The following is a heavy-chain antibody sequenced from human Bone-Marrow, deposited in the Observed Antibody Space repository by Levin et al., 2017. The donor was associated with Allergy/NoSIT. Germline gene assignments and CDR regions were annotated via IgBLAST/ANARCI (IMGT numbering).Heavy chain of an antibody. Sequence: LSLTCAASGFTVSSNYMSWVRQAPGKGLEWVSVIYSGGSTYYADSVKGRFTISRDNSKNTLYLQMNSLRAEDTAVYYCCMVRGVVGYWGQGTLVTVSS. CDR3: CMVRGVVGY. D-gene: IGHD3-10*01. CDR2: IYSGGST. J-gene: IGHJ4*02. CDR1: GFTVSSNY. V-gene: IGHV3-53*01.